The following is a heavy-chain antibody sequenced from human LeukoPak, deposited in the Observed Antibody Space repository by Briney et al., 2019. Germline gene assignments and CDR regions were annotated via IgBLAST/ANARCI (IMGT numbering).Heavy chain of an antibody. CDR1: GGSISSYY. Sequence: SETLSLTCTVSGGSISSYYWSWIRQPPGKGLEWIGYIYYSGSTNYNPSLESRVTISVDRSKNQFSLKLSSVTAADTAVYYCARGGMDGDYYDSSGLSWLDPWGQGTLVTVSS. V-gene: IGHV4-59*12. CDR3: ARGGMDGDYYDSSGLSWLDP. CDR2: IYYSGST. D-gene: IGHD3-22*01. J-gene: IGHJ5*02.